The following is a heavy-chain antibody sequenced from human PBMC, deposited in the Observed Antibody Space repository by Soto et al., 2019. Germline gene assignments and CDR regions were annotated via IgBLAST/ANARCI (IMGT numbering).Heavy chain of an antibody. Sequence: SETLSLTCTVSGGSISSSSYYWGWIRQPPGKGLEWIGSIYYSGSTYYNPSLKSRVTISVDTSKNQFSLKLSSVTAADTAVYYCARHGGGSSSLDWFDPWGQGTLVTVYS. CDR2: IYYSGST. D-gene: IGHD6-6*01. CDR3: ARHGGGSSSLDWFDP. V-gene: IGHV4-39*01. CDR1: GGSISSSSYY. J-gene: IGHJ5*02.